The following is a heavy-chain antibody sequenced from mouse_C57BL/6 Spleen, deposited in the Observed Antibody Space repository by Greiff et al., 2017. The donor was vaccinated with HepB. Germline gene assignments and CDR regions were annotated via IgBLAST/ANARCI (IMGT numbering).Heavy chain of an antibody. CDR1: GYAFSSYW. CDR3: AMPPSYYYGSSYGDWYFDV. D-gene: IGHD1-1*01. CDR2: IYPGDGDT. Sequence: VQLQQSGAELVKPGASVKISCKASGYAFSSYWMNWVKQRPGKGLEWIGQIYPGDGDTNYNGKFKGKATLTADKSSSTAYMQLSSLTSEDSAVYFCAMPPSYYYGSSYGDWYFDVWGTGTTVTVSS. V-gene: IGHV1-80*01. J-gene: IGHJ1*03.